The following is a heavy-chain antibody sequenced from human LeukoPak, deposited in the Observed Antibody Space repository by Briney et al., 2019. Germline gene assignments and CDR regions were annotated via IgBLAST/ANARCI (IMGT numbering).Heavy chain of an antibody. D-gene: IGHD6-13*01. V-gene: IGHV5-51*01. Sequence: GESLKISCKGSGYSFTSYWIGGVRQMAGEGLEWMGIIYPGDSDTRYSPSFQGQVTISADKSISTAYLQWSSQKASDTAMYYCARLGIAAAGTGNWSDPWGQGTLVTVSS. J-gene: IGHJ5*02. CDR1: GYSFTSYW. CDR3: ARLGIAAAGTGNWSDP. CDR2: IYPGDSDT.